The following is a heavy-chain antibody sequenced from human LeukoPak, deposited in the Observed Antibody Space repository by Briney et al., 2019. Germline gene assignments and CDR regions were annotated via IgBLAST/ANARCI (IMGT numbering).Heavy chain of an antibody. V-gene: IGHV4-39*01. J-gene: IGHJ4*02. CDR2: IYYSGST. CDR1: GGSISSSSYY. D-gene: IGHD3-10*01. Sequence: SETLSLTCTVSGGSISSSSYYWGWIRQPPGKGLEWIGSIYYSGSTYYNPPLKSRVTISVDTSKNQFSLKLSSVTAADTAVYYCARAKRGSFDYWGQGTLVTVSS. CDR3: ARAKRGSFDY.